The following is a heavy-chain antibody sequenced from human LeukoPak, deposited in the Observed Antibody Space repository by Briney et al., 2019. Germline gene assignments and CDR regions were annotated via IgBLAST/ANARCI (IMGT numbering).Heavy chain of an antibody. J-gene: IGHJ4*02. CDR3: ANKKSGDYPFDY. V-gene: IGHV3-23*01. CDR1: GFTFSTYS. Sequence: PGGSLRLSCAAYGFTFSTYSMNWVRQAPGKGLEWVSVISRDGDITYYADSVKGRFTLSRDNSKNTLYLQMDSLRVEDTAVYYCANKKSGDYPFDYWGQGTLVTVSS. D-gene: IGHD3-3*01. CDR2: ISRDGDIT.